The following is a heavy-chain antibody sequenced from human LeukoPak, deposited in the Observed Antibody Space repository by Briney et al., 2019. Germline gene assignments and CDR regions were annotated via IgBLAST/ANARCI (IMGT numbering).Heavy chain of an antibody. Sequence: PSETLSLTCTVSGGSNNSYYWSWIRQPPGKGLEWIGYTHPSGNTNYSPSLKSRVTISIDMSRNQSSLKLSSVTAADTAVYYCARKAPKKGWFDPWGQGTLVTVSS. CDR1: GGSNNSYY. V-gene: IGHV4-4*09. CDR3: ARKAPKKGWFDP. CDR2: THPSGNT. J-gene: IGHJ5*02.